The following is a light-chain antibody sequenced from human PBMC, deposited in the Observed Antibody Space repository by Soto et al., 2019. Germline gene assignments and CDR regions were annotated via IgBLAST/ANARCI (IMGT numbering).Light chain of an antibody. J-gene: IGLJ2*01. V-gene: IGLV2-8*01. CDR3: SSYAGSNNVVV. CDR2: EVS. CDR1: SSDVGGYNY. Sequence: QSARTQPPSASGSPGQSVTISCTGTSSDVGGYNYVSWYQQHPGKAPKLMIYEVSKRPSGVPDRFSGSKSGNTASLTVSGLQAEDEADYYCSSYAGSNNVVVFGGGTKVTVL.